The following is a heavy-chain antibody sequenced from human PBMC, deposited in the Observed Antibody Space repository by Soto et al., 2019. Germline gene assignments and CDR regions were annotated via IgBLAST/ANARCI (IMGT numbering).Heavy chain of an antibody. Sequence: TSETLSLTCTVSGGSVSSADHYWNWIRQLPGKGLEWIGSIHFRGNTYVNPSLESRLSISVDTSKSQFSLKLTSVTVADKAVYYGPREGGVYDRSGYLSRGAFDVWGQGTRVT. V-gene: IGHV4-31*03. CDR3: PREGGVYDRSGYLSRGAFDV. CDR2: IHFRGNT. J-gene: IGHJ3*01. D-gene: IGHD3-22*01. CDR1: GGSVSSADHY.